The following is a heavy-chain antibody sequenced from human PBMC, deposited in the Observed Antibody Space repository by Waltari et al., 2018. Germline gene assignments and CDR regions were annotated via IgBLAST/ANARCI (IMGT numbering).Heavy chain of an antibody. V-gene: IGHV1-2*06. J-gene: IGHJ5*02. CDR3: AKDWRVVTNQANWFDP. CDR2: SHPTRGDA. D-gene: IGHD1-1*01. Sequence: QEQLVQSGAEVKMPGASVKVSCKASGYTFIDHFLHWVRQAPGQGLEGLGRSHPTRGDAGVANDCQGRVTLTRDTSISTAYMELTGLRLDDTATYYCAKDWRVVTNQANWFDPWGQGTLVTVSS. CDR1: GYTFIDHF.